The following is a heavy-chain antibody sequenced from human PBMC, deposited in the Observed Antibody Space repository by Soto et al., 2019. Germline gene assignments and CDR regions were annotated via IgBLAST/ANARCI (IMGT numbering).Heavy chain of an antibody. V-gene: IGHV3-23*01. J-gene: IGHJ3*01. CDR1: RFPFNSYA. CDR3: SQEFDAGDPMVFAM. Sequence: EVQLLESGGGLVQPGGSLRLSCAASRFPFNSYAMSWVRRAPGKGLEWVSAISGSGGATYYAGSVKGRFTISRDNSKDTLYLQMKSLRGEASAIYYRSQEFDAGDPMVFAMRGEGTMVTVSS. CDR2: ISGSGGAT. D-gene: IGHD3-10*01.